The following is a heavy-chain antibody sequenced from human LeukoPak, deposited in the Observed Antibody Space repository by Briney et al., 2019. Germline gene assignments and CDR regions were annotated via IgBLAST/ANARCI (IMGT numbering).Heavy chain of an antibody. J-gene: IGHJ4*02. V-gene: IGHV3-15*01. Sequence: GGSLRLSCATSGFTFSNAWMSWVRQAPGKGLEWVGRIKSNTDGGTTDYAAPVKGRFTISRDDSKNTLYLQMNSLRAEDTAIYYCAKDPTAGGYGDYDYFDYWGQGTLVTVSS. D-gene: IGHD4-17*01. CDR3: AKDPTAGGYGDYDYFDY. CDR1: GFTFSNAW. CDR2: IKSNTDGGTT.